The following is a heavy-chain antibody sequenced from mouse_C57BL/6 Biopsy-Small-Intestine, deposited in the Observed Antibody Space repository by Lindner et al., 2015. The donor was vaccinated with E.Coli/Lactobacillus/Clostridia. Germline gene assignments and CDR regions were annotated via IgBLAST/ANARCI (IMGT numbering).Heavy chain of an antibody. Sequence: VQLQESGPELVKPGASVKMSCKASGYTFTSYVMHWVKQKPGQGLEWIGYFNPFNDGTKYNEKFKGKATLTSDKSSSTAYMEFSSLTSEDSAVYFCARGGSFSNYRYFDVWGAGTTVTVSS. CDR3: ARGGSFSNYRYFDV. CDR2: FNPFNDGT. J-gene: IGHJ1*01. V-gene: IGHV1-14*01. CDR1: GYTFTSYV. D-gene: IGHD2-5*01.